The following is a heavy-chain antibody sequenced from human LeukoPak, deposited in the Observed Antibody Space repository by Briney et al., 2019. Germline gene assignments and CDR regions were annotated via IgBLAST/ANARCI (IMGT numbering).Heavy chain of an antibody. CDR1: EFTFSNYA. J-gene: IGHJ4*02. CDR3: AKSSCSGSSCHGGYFDY. D-gene: IGHD2-2*01. CDR2: ISNTGGST. V-gene: IGHV3-23*01. Sequence: GGSLRLSCAAPEFTFSNYAKSGVPDAPGEGLQGVSRISNTGGSTNYADSVKGRFTMSRDNDKNTLYLQMNILRVEDTAVYYCAKSSCSGSSCHGGYFDYWGQGTLVTVS.